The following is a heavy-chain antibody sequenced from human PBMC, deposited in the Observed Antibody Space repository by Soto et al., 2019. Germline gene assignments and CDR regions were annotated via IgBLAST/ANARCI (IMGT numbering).Heavy chain of an antibody. CDR3: ARDALAYYYGMDV. Sequence: ASVKVSCKASGYTFTNYYIHWVRQAPGQGLEWMGIINPSGGSTSYAQKFQGRVTMTRDTSTSTVYMELSSLRSEDTAVYYCARDALAYYYGMDVWGQGTTVTVSS. J-gene: IGHJ6*02. CDR1: GYTFTNYY. V-gene: IGHV1-46*01. CDR2: INPSGGST.